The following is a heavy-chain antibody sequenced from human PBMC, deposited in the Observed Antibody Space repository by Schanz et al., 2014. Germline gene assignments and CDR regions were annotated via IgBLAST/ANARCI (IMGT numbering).Heavy chain of an antibody. D-gene: IGHD2-15*01. V-gene: IGHV3-23*01. J-gene: IGHJ6*02. CDR2: LSGSGGST. CDR3: AKGMGYCSGGTCYDYYYYGLDV. CDR1: GFTFSSYA. Sequence: EVQLLESGGGLVQPGGSLRLSCAASGFTFSSYAMSWVRQAPGKGLEWVSALSGSGGSTYYADSVKGRFTISRDSPKNTLYLQMNSLSADDTAVCYCAKGMGYCSGGTCYDYYYYGLDVWGQGTTVTVSS.